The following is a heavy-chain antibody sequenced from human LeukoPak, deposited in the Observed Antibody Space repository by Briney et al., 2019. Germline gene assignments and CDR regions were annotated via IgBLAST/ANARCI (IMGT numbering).Heavy chain of an antibody. V-gene: IGHV3-30*18. J-gene: IGHJ4*02. Sequence: GGSLRLSCAASGFTFSSYWMSWVRQAPGKGLEWVAVISYDGSNKYYADSVKGRFTISRDNSKNTLYLQMNSLRAEDTAVYYCAKSYFDYWGQGTLVTVSS. CDR2: ISYDGSNK. CDR1: GFTFSSYW. CDR3: AKSYFDY.